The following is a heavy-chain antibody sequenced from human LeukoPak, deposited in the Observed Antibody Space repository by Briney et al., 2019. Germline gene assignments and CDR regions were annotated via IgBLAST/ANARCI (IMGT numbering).Heavy chain of an antibody. V-gene: IGHV3-30*02. J-gene: IGHJ6*03. CDR1: GFTFSSYG. CDR2: IRYDGSNK. CDR3: AKGPGPGYFYYMDV. Sequence: GGSLRLSCAASGFTFSSYGMHWVRQAPGKGLEWVAFIRYDGSNKYYADSVKGRFTISRDNSKNTLYLQMNSLRAEDTAVYYCAKGPGPGYFYYMDVWGKGTTVTVSS.